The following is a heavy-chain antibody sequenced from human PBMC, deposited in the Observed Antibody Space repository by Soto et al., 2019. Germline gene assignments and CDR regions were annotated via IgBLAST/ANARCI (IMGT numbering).Heavy chain of an antibody. J-gene: IGHJ4*02. CDR3: AKDEGSAYDYVWGSYRPTNFDY. CDR1: GFTFSSYA. Sequence: EVQLLESGGGLVQPGGSLRLSCAASGFTFSSYAMSWVRQAPGKGLEWVSAISGSGGSTYYADSVKGRFTISRDNSKNTLYLKMNSLGAEDTAVYYCAKDEGSAYDYVWGSYRPTNFDYWGQGTLVTVSS. V-gene: IGHV3-23*01. CDR2: ISGSGGST. D-gene: IGHD3-16*02.